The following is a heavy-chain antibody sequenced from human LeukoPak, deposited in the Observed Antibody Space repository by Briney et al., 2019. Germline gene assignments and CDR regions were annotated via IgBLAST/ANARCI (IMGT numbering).Heavy chain of an antibody. Sequence: PGRSLRLSCAASGFTFISYGMHWVRQAPGKGLEWVVVISYDGSNKYYADSVKGRFTLTRDNSKNTLYLQMNSLRAEDTAVYYCAKDTGSSSPYYDYYGMDVWGQGTTVTVSS. D-gene: IGHD1-26*01. CDR1: GFTFISYG. CDR3: AKDTGSSSPYYDYYGMDV. CDR2: ISYDGSNK. J-gene: IGHJ6*02. V-gene: IGHV3-30*18.